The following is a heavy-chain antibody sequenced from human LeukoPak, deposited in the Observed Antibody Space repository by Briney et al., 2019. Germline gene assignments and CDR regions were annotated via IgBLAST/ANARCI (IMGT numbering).Heavy chain of an antibody. CDR2: INPSGGST. CDR1: GYTFTSYY. V-gene: IGHV1-46*01. D-gene: IGHD6-6*01. Sequence: ASVKVSCKASGYTFTSYYMHWVRQAPGQGLEWMGIINPSGGSTSYAQKFQGRVTMTRDTSTSTVYMELCSLRSEDTAVYYCARDLGSSSVEGLFDPWGQGTLVTVSS. J-gene: IGHJ5*02. CDR3: ARDLGSSSVEGLFDP.